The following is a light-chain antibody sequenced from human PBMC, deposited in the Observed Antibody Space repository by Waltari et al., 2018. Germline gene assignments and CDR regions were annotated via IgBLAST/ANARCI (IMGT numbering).Light chain of an antibody. CDR1: QSLVFRDGITY. J-gene: IGKJ1*01. CDR2: RVS. CDR3: MQGTQWPWT. V-gene: IGKV2-30*01. Sequence: DIVMTQSPRSLSVTPGQAASISCRSSQSLVFRDGITYLTWFHQGPGQSPRRLSSRVSDRDFGVPEKFSGSGSGTDFTLKLSGVEADDVGIYYCMQGTQWPWTFGQGTKVEI.